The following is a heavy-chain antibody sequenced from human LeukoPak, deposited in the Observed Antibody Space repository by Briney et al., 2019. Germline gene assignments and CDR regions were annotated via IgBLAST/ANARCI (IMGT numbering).Heavy chain of an antibody. V-gene: IGHV3-11*04. CDR3: AREGSFSSSSGASYFDY. J-gene: IGHJ4*02. CDR2: IRSSGSTI. D-gene: IGHD6-6*01. Sequence: GGSLRLSCAASGFTFSDYYMSWIRQAPGKGLEWVSYIRSSGSTIYYADSGEGRFTISRDNSKNTLSLQVNSLRVEDTAVYYCAREGSFSSSSGASYFDYWGQGTLVTVSS. CDR1: GFTFSDYY.